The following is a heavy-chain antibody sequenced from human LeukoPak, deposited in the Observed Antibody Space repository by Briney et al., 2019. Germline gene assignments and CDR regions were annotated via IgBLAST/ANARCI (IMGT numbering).Heavy chain of an antibody. Sequence: GGSLRLSCAASGFTFSSYSMNWVRQAPGKGLEWVSYISSSSSTIYYADSVKGRFTISRDNAKNSLYLQMNSLRAEDTAVYYCARDGIWTTVVTHNLDYWGQGTLVTVSS. CDR3: ARDGIWTTVVTHNLDY. J-gene: IGHJ4*02. CDR1: GFTFSSYS. V-gene: IGHV3-48*04. D-gene: IGHD4-23*01. CDR2: ISSSSSTI.